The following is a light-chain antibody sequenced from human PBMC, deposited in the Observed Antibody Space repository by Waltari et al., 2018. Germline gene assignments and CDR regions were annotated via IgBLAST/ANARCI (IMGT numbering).Light chain of an antibody. Sequence: SYELTQSPSVSLSPGQTARITCSGDALPKNYAYWYQKKPGQAPVLIIFKDRERPSGIPERFSGSTSGTTVTLTITGVQAEDKADYYCLSPETRGSWVFGGGTKLTVL. CDR2: KDR. J-gene: IGLJ2*01. CDR3: LSPETRGSWV. V-gene: IGLV3-25*03. CDR1: ALPKNY.